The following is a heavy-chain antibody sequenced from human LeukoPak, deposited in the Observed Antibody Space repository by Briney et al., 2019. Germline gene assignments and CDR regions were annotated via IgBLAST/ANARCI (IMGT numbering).Heavy chain of an antibody. J-gene: IGHJ5*02. CDR3: ARRKYGVGYDP. D-gene: IGHD2-8*01. V-gene: IGHV4-39*01. CDR1: GDSITSDNYY. Sequence: SETLSLTCTVSGDSITSDNYYWGWIRQPPGKGLEWIGNVYSHGSTFYSPSLKGRVTMSVDASKNQFSLRLSSLSAADTAVYYCARRKYGVGYDPWGQRTLVTVSS. CDR2: VYSHGST.